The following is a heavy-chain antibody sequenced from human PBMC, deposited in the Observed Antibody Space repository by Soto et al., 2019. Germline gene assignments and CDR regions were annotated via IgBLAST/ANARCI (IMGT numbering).Heavy chain of an antibody. V-gene: IGHV1-46*01. Sequence: GASGKVSCKASGYTFTSYYMHWVRQAPGQGLEWMGIINPSGGSTSYAQKFQGRVTMTRDTSTSTVYMELSSLRSEDTAVYYCARDKDPNYSYYGMDVWGQGTKVTVSS. CDR2: INPSGGST. CDR3: ARDKDPNYSYYGMDV. J-gene: IGHJ6*02. CDR1: GYTFTSYY.